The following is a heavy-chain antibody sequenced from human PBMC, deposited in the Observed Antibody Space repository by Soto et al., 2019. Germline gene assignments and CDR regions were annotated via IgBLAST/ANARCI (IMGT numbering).Heavy chain of an antibody. D-gene: IGHD3-3*01. CDR3: ARVFKGIFGVEHYYYHYGMDV. CDR1: GGTFSSYA. V-gene: IGHV1-69*13. CDR2: IIPIFGTA. J-gene: IGHJ6*02. Sequence: SVKVSCKASGGTFSSYAISWVRQAPGQGLEWMGGIIPIFGTANYAQKFQGRVTITADESTSTAYMELSSLRSEDTAVYYCARVFKGIFGVEHYYYHYGMDVWGQGTTVTVSS.